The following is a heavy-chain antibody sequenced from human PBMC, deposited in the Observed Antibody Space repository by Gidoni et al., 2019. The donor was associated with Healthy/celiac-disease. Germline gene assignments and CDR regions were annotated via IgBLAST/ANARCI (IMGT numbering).Heavy chain of an antibody. CDR1: GFTFSSYG. J-gene: IGHJ5*02. V-gene: IGHV3-33*01. CDR2: IWDDGSNK. D-gene: IGHD3-22*01. CDR3: ARGVYYYDSSGYLDLDP. Sequence: QVQLVESGGGVVQPGRSLRLSCAASGFTFSSYGMHWVRQAPGKGLEWVAVIWDDGSNKYYADSVKGRFTISRDNSKNTLYLQMNSLRAEDTAVYYCARGVYYYDSSGYLDLDPWGQGTLVTVSS.